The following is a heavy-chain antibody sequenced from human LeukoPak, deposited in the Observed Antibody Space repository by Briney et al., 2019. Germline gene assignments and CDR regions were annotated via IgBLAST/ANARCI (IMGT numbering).Heavy chain of an antibody. CDR3: AKEETFSLCYYERSGYPDF. V-gene: IGHV3-23*01. D-gene: IGHD3-22*01. Sequence: GGSLRLSCAASGFTFSSCVMTWIRQTPGKGLEWVSSIIASGSMSYSADSVKGRFTISRDNSDNTLYLQMNSLRVEDTAVYYCAKEETFSLCYYERSGYPDFWGRGTLVTVSS. J-gene: IGHJ4*02. CDR1: GFTFSSCV. CDR2: IIASGSMS.